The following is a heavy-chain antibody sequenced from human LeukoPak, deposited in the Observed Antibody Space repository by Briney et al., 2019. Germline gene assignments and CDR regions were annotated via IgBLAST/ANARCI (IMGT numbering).Heavy chain of an antibody. V-gene: IGHV3-23*01. D-gene: IGHD4-17*01. J-gene: IGHJ6*02. CDR3: AKIIAVTESYWYGMDV. CDR1: GFAFTNYA. CDR2: ISGSGAIT. Sequence: GGSLRLSCAASGFAFTNYAMNWARQTPGKGLEWVSGISGSGAITDYVDSVKGRFTISRDNSKNTVYLQMHSLRTEDTAVYYCAKIIAVTESYWYGMDVWGQGTTVTVSS.